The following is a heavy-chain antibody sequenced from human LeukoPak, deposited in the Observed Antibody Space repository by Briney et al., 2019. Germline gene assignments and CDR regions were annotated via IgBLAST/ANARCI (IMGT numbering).Heavy chain of an antibody. V-gene: IGHV3-23*01. CDR1: GFTFSSYA. Sequence: GGSLRLSCAASGFTFSSYAMSWVRQAPGKGLEWVPGISGSGGSTYYVDSVKGRFTISRDNSKNTLYLQMTNLRAEDTAVYFCAQDRYVSSGRDDYWGQGTLVTVSS. J-gene: IGHJ4*02. D-gene: IGHD6-19*01. CDR2: ISGSGGST. CDR3: AQDRYVSSGRDDY.